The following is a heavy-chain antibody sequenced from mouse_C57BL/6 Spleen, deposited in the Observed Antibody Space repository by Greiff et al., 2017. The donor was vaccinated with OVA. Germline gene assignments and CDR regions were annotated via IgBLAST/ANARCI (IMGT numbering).Heavy chain of an antibody. D-gene: IGHD2-1*01. Sequence: VKLMESGPGLVAPSQSLSITCTVSGFSLTSYAISWVRQPPGKGLEWLGVIWTGGGTNYNSALKSRLSISKDNSKSQVFLKMNSLQTDDTARYYCARIEGYGNVYFDYWGQGTTLTVSS. CDR1: GFSLTSYA. V-gene: IGHV2-9-1*01. CDR3: ARIEGYGNVYFDY. J-gene: IGHJ2*01. CDR2: IWTGGGT.